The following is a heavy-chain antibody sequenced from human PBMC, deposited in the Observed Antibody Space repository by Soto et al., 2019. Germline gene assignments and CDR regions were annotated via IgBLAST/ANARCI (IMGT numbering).Heavy chain of an antibody. CDR2: ISYDGSNK. Sequence: GGSLRLSCAASGFTFSSYAMHWVRQAPGKGLEWVAVISYDGSNKYYADSVKGRFTISRDNSKNTLYLQMNSLRAEDTAVYYCARARIAVAPILDYWGQGTLVTVSS. J-gene: IGHJ4*02. V-gene: IGHV3-30-3*01. CDR3: ARARIAVAPILDY. CDR1: GFTFSSYA. D-gene: IGHD6-19*01.